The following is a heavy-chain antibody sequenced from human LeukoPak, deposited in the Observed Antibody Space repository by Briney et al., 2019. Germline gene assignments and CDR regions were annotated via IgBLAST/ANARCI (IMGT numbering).Heavy chain of an antibody. CDR2: ISGYNGDT. Sequence: GASVKVSCKAAGYSFTTFHINWVRQAPGQGLEWMGWISGYNGDTNYAQKFQGRVSMTTDTSTSTAYMELRSLRSDDTAVHYCARLVILPAAMPSIDYYYYMDVWGKGTAVTISS. CDR3: ARLVILPAAMPSIDYYYYMDV. V-gene: IGHV1-18*01. J-gene: IGHJ6*03. CDR1: GYSFTTFH. D-gene: IGHD2-2*01.